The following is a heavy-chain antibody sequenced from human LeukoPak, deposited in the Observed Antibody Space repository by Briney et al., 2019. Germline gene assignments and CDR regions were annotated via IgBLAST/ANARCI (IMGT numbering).Heavy chain of an antibody. D-gene: IGHD3-22*01. Sequence: ASETLSLTCTVSGGSISSGSYYWPWIRQPAGKGLEWIGRIYTSGSTNYNPSLKSRVTISVDTSKNQFSLKLSSVTAADTAVYYCARDNYYDSSGYYYEYFQHWGQGTPVTVSS. CDR1: GGSISSGSYY. CDR2: IYTSGST. J-gene: IGHJ1*01. V-gene: IGHV4-61*02. CDR3: ARDNYYDSSGYYYEYFQH.